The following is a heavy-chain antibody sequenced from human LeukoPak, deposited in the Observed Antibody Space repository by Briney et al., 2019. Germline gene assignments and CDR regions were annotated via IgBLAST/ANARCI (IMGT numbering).Heavy chain of an antibody. J-gene: IGHJ4*02. CDR3: ARKYCSTTSCLFDN. CDR1: GFTFSSYE. V-gene: IGHV3-48*03. CDR2: ISSSGTTI. D-gene: IGHD2-2*01. Sequence: PGGSLRFSCAASGFTFSSYEMNWVRQAPGKGLQWVSDISSSGTTIYYADSVKGRFTISRDNAKNSLYLQMNSLRAEDTAVYYCARKYCSTTSCLFDNWGQGALVTVSS.